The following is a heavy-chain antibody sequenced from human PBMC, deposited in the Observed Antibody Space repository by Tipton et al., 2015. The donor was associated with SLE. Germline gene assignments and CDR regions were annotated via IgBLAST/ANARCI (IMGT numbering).Heavy chain of an antibody. J-gene: IGHJ4*02. V-gene: IGHV4-39*01. Sequence: TLSLTCTDSGGSISSSSYYWGWIRQPPGKGLEWIGSIYYSGSTYYNPSLKSRVTISVDTSKNQFSLKLSSVTAADTAVYYCASQQLALGYWGQGTLVTVSS. CDR3: ASQQLALGY. CDR2: IYYSGST. CDR1: GGSISSSSYY. D-gene: IGHD6-13*01.